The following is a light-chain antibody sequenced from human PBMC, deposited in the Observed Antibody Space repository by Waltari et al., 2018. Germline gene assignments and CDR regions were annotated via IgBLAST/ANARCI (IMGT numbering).Light chain of an antibody. CDR1: SGSLSTTSY. J-gene: IGLJ3*02. CDR3: ALYMGSGIWV. CDR2: RAT. Sequence: QTVVTQAPSLSVSPGGTVTLTCALSSGSLSTTSYATWYQPTPGQAPRTLVYRATARSSWVPDRCSCSILGTTAALTITGAQADDGSDYYCALYMGSGIWVFGGGTRLTVL. V-gene: IGLV8-61*01.